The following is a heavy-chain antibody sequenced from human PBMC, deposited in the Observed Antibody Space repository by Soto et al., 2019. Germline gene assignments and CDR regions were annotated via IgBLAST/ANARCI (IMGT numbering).Heavy chain of an antibody. V-gene: IGHV1-8*01. CDR1: FTSYD. J-gene: IGHJ6*02. CDR2: MNPNSGNT. Sequence: QVQLVQSGAEVKKPGASVKVSCTFTSYDINWVRQATGQGLEWMAWMNPNSGNTRYAQKFQGRVTMTRNTSNFTAYMELSSLRSEDTAVYYCARGPGSSDWRFSYYYMDVWGQGTTVTVPS. CDR3: ARGPGSSDWRFSYYYMDV. D-gene: IGHD6-19*01.